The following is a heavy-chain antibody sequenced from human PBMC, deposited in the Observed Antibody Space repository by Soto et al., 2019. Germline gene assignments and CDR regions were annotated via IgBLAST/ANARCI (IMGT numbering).Heavy chain of an antibody. CDR1: GGSFSGYY. Sequence: SETLSLTCAVYGGSFSGYYWSWIRQPPGKGLEWIGEINHSGSTNYNPSLKSRVTISVDTSKNQFSLKLSSVTAADTAVYYCARGFVTSSTVTLGMDVWGQGTTVTVPS. CDR3: ARGFVTSSTVTLGMDV. CDR2: INHSGST. D-gene: IGHD4-17*01. J-gene: IGHJ6*02. V-gene: IGHV4-34*01.